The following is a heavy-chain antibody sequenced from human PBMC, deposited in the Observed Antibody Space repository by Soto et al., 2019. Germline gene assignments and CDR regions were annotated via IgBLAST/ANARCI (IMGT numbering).Heavy chain of an antibody. D-gene: IGHD3-22*01. CDR1: GYTFTSFG. V-gene: IGHV1-18*01. J-gene: IGHJ4*02. CDR3: VRGGYFYYDSSGYYYFDY. Sequence: QVQLVQSGAEVKKPGASVKVSCKASGYTFTSFGISWVRQAPGGQGLEWMGWISAYNGNTNYAQNLQGRVTMTTDTSTSTAYMELRSLRSDDTAMYYCVRGGYFYYDSSGYYYFDYWGQGTLVTVSS. CDR2: ISAYNGNT.